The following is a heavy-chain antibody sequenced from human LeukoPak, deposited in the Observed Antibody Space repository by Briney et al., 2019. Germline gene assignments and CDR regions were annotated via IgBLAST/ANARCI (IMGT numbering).Heavy chain of an antibody. V-gene: IGHV3-7*04. CDR2: IKRDGSEK. Sequence: GGSLRLSCAASGFTFSSYSMNWVRQAPGKGLEWVANIKRDGSEKYYVDSVKGRFTISRDNAENSLYLQMNSLRAEEAAVYYCARGYGDSIHFDYWGQGTLVTVSS. CDR3: ARGYGDSIHFDY. CDR1: GFTFSSYS. D-gene: IGHD4-17*01. J-gene: IGHJ4*02.